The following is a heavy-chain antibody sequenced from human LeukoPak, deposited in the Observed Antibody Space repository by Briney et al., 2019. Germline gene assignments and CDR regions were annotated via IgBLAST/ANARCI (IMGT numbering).Heavy chain of an antibody. J-gene: IGHJ5*02. D-gene: IGHD6-13*01. V-gene: IGHV3-9*01. CDR1: GFTFDDYA. CDR3: AKDQEQLVKAGNWFDP. Sequence: GGSLRLSCAASGFTFDDYAMHWVRQAPGKGLEWVSGISWNSGSIGYADSVKGRFTISRDNAKNSLYLQMNSLRAEDTALYYCAKDQEQLVKAGNWFDPWGQGTLVTVSS. CDR2: ISWNSGSI.